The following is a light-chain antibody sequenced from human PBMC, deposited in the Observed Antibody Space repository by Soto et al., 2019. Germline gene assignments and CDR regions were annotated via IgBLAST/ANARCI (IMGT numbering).Light chain of an antibody. J-gene: IGKJ3*01. V-gene: IGKV3-15*01. CDR3: LQYNNWPT. CDR1: QSVSSN. CDR2: GAS. Sequence: EIVMTQSPATLSVTPEERATLSCRASQSVSSNLAWYQQKPGQAPRLLIYGASTRATGIPARFSGSGSGTEFTLTIRSLQSEDFAVYYCLQYNNWPTFGPGTKVDIK.